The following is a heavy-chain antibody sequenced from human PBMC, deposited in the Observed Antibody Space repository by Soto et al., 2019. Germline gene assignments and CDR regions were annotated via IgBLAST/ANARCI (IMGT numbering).Heavy chain of an antibody. D-gene: IGHD3-10*01. CDR1: GGSFSDYY. CDR3: AREVPSRYFDL. V-gene: IGHV4-34*01. Sequence: QVRLQQWGAGLLKPSETLPLTCAVYGGSFSDYYWSWIRQPPGKGLEWIGEINHSGSTNYNPPLKRRVTISVDTSNHQFSLNLNSVTAADTAVYYCAREVPSRYFDLWGRGTPVTVSS. CDR2: INHSGST. J-gene: IGHJ2*01.